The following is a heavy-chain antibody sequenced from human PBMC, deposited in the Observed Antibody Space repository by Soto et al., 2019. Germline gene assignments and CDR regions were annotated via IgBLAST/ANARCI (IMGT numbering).Heavy chain of an antibody. V-gene: IGHV1-69*13. J-gene: IGHJ3*02. CDR2: IIPIFGTA. CDR1: GGTFSSYA. CDR3: ARDLGAEVVRAFDI. Sequence: SVKVSCKASGGTFSSYAISWVRQAPGQGLEWMGGIIPIFGTANYAQKFQGRVTITADESTSTAYMELSSLRSEDTAVYYCARDLGAEVVRAFDIWGQGTMVTVSS. D-gene: IGHD3-22*01.